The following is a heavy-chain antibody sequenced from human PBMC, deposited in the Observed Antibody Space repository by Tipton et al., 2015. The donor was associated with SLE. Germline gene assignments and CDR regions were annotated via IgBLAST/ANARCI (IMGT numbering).Heavy chain of an antibody. CDR2: IYYTGDT. CDR1: GGSIGSGGYY. V-gene: IGHV4-31*03. Sequence: TLSLTCTVSGGSIGSGGYYWSWIRQRPGKGLEWIGFIYYTGDTYYNPSLRGRASISGGATENQFSLKLSFLTAADTAVYFCAREGDSSANFYYHGVNVWGQGTTVTVSS. J-gene: IGHJ6*02. CDR3: AREGDSSANFYYHGVNV. D-gene: IGHD2-21*01.